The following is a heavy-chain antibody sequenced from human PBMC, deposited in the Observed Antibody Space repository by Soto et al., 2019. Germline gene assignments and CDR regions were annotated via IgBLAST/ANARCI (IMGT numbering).Heavy chain of an antibody. J-gene: IGHJ4*02. Sequence: EVQLVESGGGLVQPGGSLRLSCTASGFTFSSYWMHWVRQAPGKGLVWVSRINSDGSSTSYADSVKGRFTISRDNAKNTLYLQMNSLRAEDTAVYYCARDRGWFGEVPFDYWGQGTLVTVSS. D-gene: IGHD3-10*01. CDR3: ARDRGWFGEVPFDY. V-gene: IGHV3-74*01. CDR1: GFTFSSYW. CDR2: INSDGSST.